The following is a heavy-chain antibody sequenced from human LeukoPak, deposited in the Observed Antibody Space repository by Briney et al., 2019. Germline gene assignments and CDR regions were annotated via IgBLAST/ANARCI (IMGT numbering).Heavy chain of an antibody. D-gene: IGHD1-1*01. V-gene: IGHV3-23*01. Sequence: GGSLTLSCVVPGFSLRSQAMTWIRQAPGKGLEWVSAISESGDSTYYADSVKGRFTISRDKSKNTLYLQMNSLRAEDTAVYYCGYNYAAGAFDYWGQGSLVTVSS. J-gene: IGHJ4*02. CDR3: GYNYAAGAFDY. CDR2: ISESGDST. CDR1: GFSLRSQA.